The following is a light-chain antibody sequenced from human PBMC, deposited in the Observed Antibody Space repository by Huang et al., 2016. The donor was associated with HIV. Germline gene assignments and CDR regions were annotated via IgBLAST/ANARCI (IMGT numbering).Light chain of an antibody. V-gene: IGKV1-NL1*01. CDR1: QGNSNS. CDR3: QQYSRSPPEAP. J-gene: IGKJ2*01. CDR2: AAS. Sequence: DIQMTQSASTLSASVGDRVTKTCRASQGNSNSLAWYQRIPGKAPKPLLYAASRLENGVPSRFSGSGSGPHFPLTISSLQPDAFATYSCQQYSRSPPEAPFGQGTKLEIK.